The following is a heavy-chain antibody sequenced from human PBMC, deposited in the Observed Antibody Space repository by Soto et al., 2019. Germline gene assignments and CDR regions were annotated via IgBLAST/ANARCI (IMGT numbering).Heavy chain of an antibody. Sequence: SETLSLTCTVSGGSISSSSYYWGWIRQPPGKGLEWIGSIYYSGSTYYNPSLKSRVTISVDTSKNQFSLKLSSVTAADTAVYYCAVTSRGWLGYYYYMDVWGKGTTVTVSS. CDR3: AVTSRGWLGYYYYMDV. J-gene: IGHJ6*03. CDR2: IYYSGST. D-gene: IGHD6-19*01. CDR1: GGSISSSSYY. V-gene: IGHV4-39*01.